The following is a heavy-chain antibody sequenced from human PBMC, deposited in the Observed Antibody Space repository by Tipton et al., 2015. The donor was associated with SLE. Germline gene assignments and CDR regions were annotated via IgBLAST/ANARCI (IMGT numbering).Heavy chain of an antibody. CDR1: GGSISSSSYY. CDR2: IYYSGST. CDR3: ASQRFLEWLLYLGYFQH. D-gene: IGHD3-3*01. Sequence: TLSLTCTVSGGSISSSSYYWGWIRQPPGKGLEWIGSIYYSGSTYYNPSLKSRVTISVDTSKNQFSLKLSPVTAADTAVYYCASQRFLEWLLYLGYFQHWGQGTLVTVSS. V-gene: IGHV4-39*01. J-gene: IGHJ1*01.